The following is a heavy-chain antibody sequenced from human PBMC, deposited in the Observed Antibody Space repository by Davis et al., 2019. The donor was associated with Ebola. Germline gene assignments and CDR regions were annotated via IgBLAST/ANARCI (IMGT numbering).Heavy chain of an antibody. CDR1: GFTFSNSW. Sequence: GESLKISCAASGFTFSNSWMSWVRQSPGKGLEWVANIKSDGSHIYYVDSVQGRFTISRDNAKNSLYLQMNSLRAKDTGVYYCARDPGWGAIDYWGQGTLVTASS. D-gene: IGHD3-16*01. CDR3: ARDPGWGAIDY. V-gene: IGHV3-7*01. CDR2: IKSDGSHI. J-gene: IGHJ4*02.